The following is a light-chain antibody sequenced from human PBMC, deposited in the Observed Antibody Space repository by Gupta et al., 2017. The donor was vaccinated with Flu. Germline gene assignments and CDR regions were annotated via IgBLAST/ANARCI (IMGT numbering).Light chain of an antibody. V-gene: IGKV3-20*01. CDR1: QAVAASF. Sequence: IVLTQSPGSLSLSPGERATLSCRASQAVAASFLAWYQQKPGQAPRLLIYGTSSRATGIPGRFSGSGSGTDFTLTISRLEPEDFAVYFCQQYGGSPAFSFGQGTKLEI. J-gene: IGKJ2*03. CDR2: GTS. CDR3: QQYGGSPAFS.